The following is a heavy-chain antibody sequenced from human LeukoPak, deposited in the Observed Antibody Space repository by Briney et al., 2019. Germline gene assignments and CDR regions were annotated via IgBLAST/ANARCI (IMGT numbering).Heavy chain of an antibody. V-gene: IGHV4-59*08. J-gene: IGHJ4*02. Sequence: SETLSLTCTVSGASISNYYCSWIRQSPGKGLEWIGYIYYSGTTNYNPSLKSRVTISVDTSRNQFSLKLTSVTAADTAVYYCARSGSYGGHFDNWGQGTLVTVSS. D-gene: IGHD1-26*01. CDR3: ARSGSYGGHFDN. CDR2: IYYSGTT. CDR1: GASISNYY.